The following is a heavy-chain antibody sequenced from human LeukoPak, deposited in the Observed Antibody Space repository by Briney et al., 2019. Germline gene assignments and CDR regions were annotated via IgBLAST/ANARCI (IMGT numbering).Heavy chain of an antibody. Sequence: GGSLRLSCAASGFTFSSYSMNWVRQAPGKGLEWVSSISSSSSYIYYADSVKGRFTISRDNAKNSLYLQMNSLRAEDTAVYYCARDGMWELLPCLDYWGQGTLVTVSS. CDR1: GFTFSSYS. V-gene: IGHV3-21*01. J-gene: IGHJ4*02. D-gene: IGHD1-26*01. CDR3: ARDGMWELLPCLDY. CDR2: ISSSSSYI.